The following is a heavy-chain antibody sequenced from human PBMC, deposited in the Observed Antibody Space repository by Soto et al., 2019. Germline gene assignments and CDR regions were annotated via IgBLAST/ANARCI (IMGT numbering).Heavy chain of an antibody. J-gene: IGHJ6*02. CDR3: ASSAGHRGDFFYYNGMDV. CDR1: GGSVRNYY. V-gene: IGHV4-59*02. Sequence: KPSETLSLTCTVSGGSVRNYYWHWVRQLPGKGLEWIGYVYTPDYTRYNSSLKSRVTISVDTSKSQFSLRLNSVTAADTAVYYCASSAGHRGDFFYYNGMDVWGQGTTVTVSS. D-gene: IGHD3-10*01. CDR2: VYTPDYT.